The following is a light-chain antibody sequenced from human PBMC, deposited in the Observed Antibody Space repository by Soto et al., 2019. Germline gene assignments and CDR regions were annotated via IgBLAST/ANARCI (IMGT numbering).Light chain of an antibody. Sequence: EIVLTQSPGTLSLSPGERATLSCRASQTVSSTSLAWYQQRPGQAPRLLIFDASTRVTGIPDRFSGNGSGTDFTLTISRLEPEDFAVYFCQLYAISPKTFGQGTKVDIK. CDR1: QTVSSTS. V-gene: IGKV3-20*01. CDR2: DAS. CDR3: QLYAISPKT. J-gene: IGKJ1*01.